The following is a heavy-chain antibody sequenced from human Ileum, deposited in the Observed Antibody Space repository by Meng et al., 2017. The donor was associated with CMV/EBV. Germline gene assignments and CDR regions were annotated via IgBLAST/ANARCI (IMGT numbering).Heavy chain of an antibody. CDR3: AAKIDITYFDF. J-gene: IGHJ4*02. CDR1: GYTFTSES. V-gene: IGHV1-46*01. CDR2: ISPNGGTT. Sequence: SCQAPGYTFTSESMHWVRRAPGQGPAWMGVISPNGGTTADAQKFQGRVTMTGDTSTSTIYMELNSLRSADTAVYFCAAKIDITYFDFWGQGTLVTVSS. D-gene: IGHD1-14*01.